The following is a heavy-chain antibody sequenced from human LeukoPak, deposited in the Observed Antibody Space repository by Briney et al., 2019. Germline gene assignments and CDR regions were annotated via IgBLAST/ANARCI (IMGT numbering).Heavy chain of an antibody. CDR2: MYSSGTI. Sequence: PSETLSLTCTVSGGSVSGSYYWNWIRQPPGKGLEWIGYMYSSGTINYDPSLKSRVTVSIDMSKNQFSLKLSSVTAADTAVYYCARLGRYYDSSGYRYYFDYWGQGTLVTVSS. CDR3: ARLGRYYDSSGYRYYFDY. V-gene: IGHV4-61*01. CDR1: GGSVSGSYY. J-gene: IGHJ4*02. D-gene: IGHD3-22*01.